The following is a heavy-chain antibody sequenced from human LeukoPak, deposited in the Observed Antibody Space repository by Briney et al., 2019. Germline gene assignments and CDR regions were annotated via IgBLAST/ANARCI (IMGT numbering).Heavy chain of an antibody. V-gene: IGHV4-38-2*02. CDR3: ARVPHNCSGDRGYSRWFDP. Sequence: SETLSLTCTVSGYSISSVYLGGWIPPPPGKRREWIGSIDGSGSSFHNLSLKGRVIISVDTSRNQFSLTMTSVTGADTAVYYCARVPHNCSGDRGYSRWFDPWGQGTLVIVSS. J-gene: IGHJ5*02. D-gene: IGHD2-15*01. CDR1: GYSISSVYL. CDR2: IDGSGSS.